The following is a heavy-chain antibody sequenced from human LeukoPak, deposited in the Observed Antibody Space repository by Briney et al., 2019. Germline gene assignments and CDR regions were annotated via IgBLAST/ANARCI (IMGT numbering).Heavy chain of an antibody. V-gene: IGHV4-31*03. CDR2: IYYSGST. J-gene: IGHJ4*02. Sequence: NPSETLSLTCTVSGGSISSGGYYWSWIRQHPGKGLEWIGYIYYSGSTYYNPSLKSRVTISVDTSKNQFSLKLSSVTAADTAVYYCARSHVVRVPWTFDYWGQGTLVTVSS. CDR1: GGSISSGGYY. CDR3: ARSHVVRVPWTFDY. D-gene: IGHD3-22*01.